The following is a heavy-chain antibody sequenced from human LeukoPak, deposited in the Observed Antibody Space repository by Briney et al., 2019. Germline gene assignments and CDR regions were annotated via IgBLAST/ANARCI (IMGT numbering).Heavy chain of an antibody. CDR1: GLIFSNYA. D-gene: IGHD2-8*01. J-gene: IGHJ3*01. Sequence: GGSLRLSCAASGLIFSNYAMTWVRQAPGKGLEWVSSITGNSGTTKYADSVRGRFTMSRDNSRNTLYLQMDSLRAENTAVYYCAKDPNGDYIGAFDAWGPGTMVIVSS. CDR2: ITGNSGTT. V-gene: IGHV3-23*01. CDR3: AKDPNGDYIGAFDA.